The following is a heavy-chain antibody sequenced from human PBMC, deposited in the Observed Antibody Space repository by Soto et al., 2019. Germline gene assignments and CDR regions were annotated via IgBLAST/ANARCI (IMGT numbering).Heavy chain of an antibody. CDR2: IYSGGST. J-gene: IGHJ6*02. Sequence: GGSLRLSCAASGFTVSSNYMSWVRQAPGKGLEWVSIIYSGGSTYYADSVKGRFTISRDNSKNTLYLQMNSLRAEDTAVYYCATGLRIYYYAMDVWGQGTTVTVSS. V-gene: IGHV3-53*01. CDR1: GFTVSSNY. D-gene: IGHD1-20*01. CDR3: ATGLRIYYYAMDV.